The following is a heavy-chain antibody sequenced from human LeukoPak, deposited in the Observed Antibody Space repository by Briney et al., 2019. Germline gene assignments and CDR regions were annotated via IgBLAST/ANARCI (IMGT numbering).Heavy chain of an antibody. CDR3: ARDRGYTMVRGVMGEAWVRASYYYYGMDV. V-gene: IGHV3-7*01. CDR2: IKQDGSEK. Sequence: PGGSLRLSCAASGFTFSSYWMSWVRQAPGKGLEWVANIKQDGSEKYYVDSVKGRFTISRDNAKNSLYLQMNSLRAEDTAVYYCARDRGYTMVRGVMGEAWVRASYYYYGMDVWGQGTTVTVSS. CDR1: GFTFSSYW. D-gene: IGHD3-10*01. J-gene: IGHJ6*02.